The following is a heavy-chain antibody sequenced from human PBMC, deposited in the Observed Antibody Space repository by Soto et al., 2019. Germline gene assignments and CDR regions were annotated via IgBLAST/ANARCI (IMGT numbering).Heavy chain of an antibody. CDR3: AKVAFYYYGSGSYHPFDY. D-gene: IGHD3-10*01. V-gene: IGHV3-23*01. CDR2: ISGSGGST. Sequence: GGSLRLSCAASGFTFSSYAMSWVRQAPGKGLEWVSAISGSGGSTYYADSVKGRFTISRDNSKNTLYLQMNSLRAEDTAVYYCAKVAFYYYGSGSYHPFDYWGQGTLVTVSS. J-gene: IGHJ4*02. CDR1: GFTFSSYA.